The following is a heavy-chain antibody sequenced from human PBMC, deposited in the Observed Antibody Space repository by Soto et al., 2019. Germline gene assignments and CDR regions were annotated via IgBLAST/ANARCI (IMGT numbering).Heavy chain of an antibody. J-gene: IGHJ4*02. CDR1: GDTFIGYY. Sequence: QVQLVQSGAEVKKPGASVKVSCKTSGDTFIGYYMHWVRQAPGQGLEWMGWINPNSGDTKYAQKFQGWVTMTRDTSVSTAYMELSRLKSDDTAVYYCAREGGYCSGGSCFDYWGQGTLVTFSS. D-gene: IGHD2-15*01. CDR2: INPNSGDT. CDR3: AREGGYCSGGSCFDY. V-gene: IGHV1-2*04.